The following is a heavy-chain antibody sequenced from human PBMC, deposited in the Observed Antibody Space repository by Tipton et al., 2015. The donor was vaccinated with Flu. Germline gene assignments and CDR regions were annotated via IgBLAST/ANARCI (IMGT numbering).Heavy chain of an antibody. CDR2: ICHSGST. CDR3: VRRDYSNYVSAPKNWFDS. Sequence: TLSLTCSVSGDSIGRGYCWGWIRQPPGKGLEWIGNICHSGSTYDNPSLKSRVTISVDRSKNQFSLKLSSLTAADTAVYFCVRRDYSNYVSAPKNWFDSWGQGTLVTVSS. V-gene: IGHV4-38-2*01. D-gene: IGHD4-11*01. CDR1: GDSIGRGYC. J-gene: IGHJ5*01.